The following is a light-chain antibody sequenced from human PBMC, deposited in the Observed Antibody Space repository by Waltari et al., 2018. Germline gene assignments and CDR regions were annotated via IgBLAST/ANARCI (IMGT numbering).Light chain of an antibody. J-gene: IGKJ4*01. Sequence: DIQMTQSPSTLSASVGDRVTITCRASQRIGSLLAWYQQKPGKAPKLLIYDASSLGSGVPSMFSGSGSGTEFTLTINSLQPDDFATYSCQQYYSYFTFGGGAKVEIK. CDR3: QQYYSYFT. CDR1: QRIGSL. V-gene: IGKV1-5*01. CDR2: DAS.